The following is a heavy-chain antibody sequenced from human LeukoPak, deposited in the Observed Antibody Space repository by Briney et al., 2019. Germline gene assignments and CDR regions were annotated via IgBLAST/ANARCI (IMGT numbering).Heavy chain of an antibody. CDR1: GFTFSSYE. D-gene: IGHD1-26*01. CDR2: ISSSGSTI. Sequence: GGSLRLSCAASGFTFSSYEMNWVRQAPGKGLEWVSYISSSGSTIYYADSVKGRFTISRDNAKNSLYLQMNSLRAEDTAVYYCAKEARGGSYWGPHYFDYWGQGTLVTVSS. J-gene: IGHJ4*02. V-gene: IGHV3-48*03. CDR3: AKEARGGSYWGPHYFDY.